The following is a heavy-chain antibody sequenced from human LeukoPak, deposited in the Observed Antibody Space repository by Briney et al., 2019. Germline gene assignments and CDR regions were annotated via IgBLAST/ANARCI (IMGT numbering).Heavy chain of an antibody. CDR1: GYSFTSYW. CDR3: ARSRDRGIAARPYGY. CDR2: IYPGDSDT. V-gene: IGHV5-51*01. Sequence: GESLKISCKGSGYSFTSYWIGWVRQMPGKGLEWMGIIYPGDSDTRYSPSFQGQVTISADKSISTAYLQWSSLKASDTAMYYCARSRDRGIAARPYGYWGQGTLVTVSS. D-gene: IGHD6-6*01. J-gene: IGHJ4*02.